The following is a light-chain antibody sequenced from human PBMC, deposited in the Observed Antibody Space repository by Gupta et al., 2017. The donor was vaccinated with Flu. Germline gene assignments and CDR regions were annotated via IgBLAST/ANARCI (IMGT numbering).Light chain of an antibody. V-gene: IGLV8-61*01. Sequence: GTVTLTCALSSGSVSTSYYPSWYQQTPGQAPRTLIYSTNTRSSGIPDRFSGSILGNKAALTITGAQADDESDYYCVVYMGSGWVFGGGTKLIVL. CDR2: STN. J-gene: IGLJ3*02. CDR3: VVYMGSGWV. CDR1: SGSVSTSYY.